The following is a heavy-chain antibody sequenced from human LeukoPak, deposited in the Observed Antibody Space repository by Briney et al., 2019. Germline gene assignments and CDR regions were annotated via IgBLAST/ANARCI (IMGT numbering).Heavy chain of an antibody. CDR3: ARDDYHYGMDV. CDR2: ISYGGRKK. CDR1: GFTFSRYA. Sequence: GRSLRLSCAASGFTFSRYAMHWVRQAPGKGLEGVAVISYGGRKKYYVDSVKGRFTISRDNSSNTLYLQMTSLRAEDTAVHYCARDDYHYGMDVWGQGTPVTVSS. V-gene: IGHV3-30*04. J-gene: IGHJ6*02.